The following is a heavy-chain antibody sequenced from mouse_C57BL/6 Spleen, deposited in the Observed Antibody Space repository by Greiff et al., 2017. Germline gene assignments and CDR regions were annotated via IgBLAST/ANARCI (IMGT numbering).Heavy chain of an antibody. CDR1: GYTFTSYW. V-gene: IGHV1-64*01. J-gene: IGHJ3*01. Sequence: VQLQQSGAELVKPGASVKLSCKASGYTFTSYWMHWVKQRPGQGLEWIGMIHPNSGSTNYNEKFKSKATLTVDKSSSTAYIQLSSLTSEGSAVFYCAISGIRVIEGLFAYWGQGTLVTVSA. D-gene: IGHD1-1*01. CDR3: AISGIRVIEGLFAY. CDR2: IHPNSGST.